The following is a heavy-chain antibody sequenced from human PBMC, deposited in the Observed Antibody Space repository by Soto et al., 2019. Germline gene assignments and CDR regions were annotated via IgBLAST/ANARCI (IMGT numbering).Heavy chain of an antibody. CDR1: GGSISSGGYY. CDR3: ARDQGGYGSMGY. D-gene: IGHD5-12*01. Sequence: QVQLQESGPGLVKPSQTPSLTCTVSGGSISSGGYYWTWIRQHPGKGLEWIGYIYYSGSTYYNPSLKSRVVISVDTSKNQFSLNLSSVTAADTAVYYYARDQGGYGSMGYWGQGTLVTVSS. V-gene: IGHV4-31*03. J-gene: IGHJ4*02. CDR2: IYYSGST.